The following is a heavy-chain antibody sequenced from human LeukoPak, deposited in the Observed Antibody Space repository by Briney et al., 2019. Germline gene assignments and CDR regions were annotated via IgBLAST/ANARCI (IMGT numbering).Heavy chain of an antibody. J-gene: IGHJ4*02. CDR2: ISGSGGST. CDR3: ARSQWLVLPHLDY. Sequence: GGSLRLSCAASGFTFSSYAMSWVRQAPGKGLEWVSAISGSGGSTYYADSVKGRFTISRGNSKNTLYLQMNSLRAEDTAVYYCARSQWLVLPHLDYWGQGTLVTVSS. V-gene: IGHV3-23*01. D-gene: IGHD6-19*01. CDR1: GFTFSSYA.